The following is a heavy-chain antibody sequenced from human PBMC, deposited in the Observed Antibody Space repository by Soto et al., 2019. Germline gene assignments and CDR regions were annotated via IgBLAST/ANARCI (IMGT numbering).Heavy chain of an antibody. D-gene: IGHD4-17*01. V-gene: IGHV3-64D*06. Sequence: GGSLRLSCSASGFSFSMFSMHWVRQSPGKGLEYVSGISSNGDSTYYADSVKGRFTISRDNSKNTLYLQMSSLRAVDTAVYYCVHPRSTVQIPPTWGQGTLVTVSS. CDR2: ISSNGDST. CDR3: VHPRSTVQIPPT. J-gene: IGHJ5*02. CDR1: GFSFSMFS.